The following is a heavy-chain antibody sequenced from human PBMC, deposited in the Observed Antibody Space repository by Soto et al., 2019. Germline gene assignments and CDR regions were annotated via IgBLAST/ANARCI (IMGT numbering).Heavy chain of an antibody. D-gene: IGHD3-16*01. CDR3: ARGALGSYSFDY. J-gene: IGHJ4*02. Sequence: EVQLVESGGGLFQPGGSLRLSCAASGFTFNNYWIHWVRQATGKGLVWVSRIKYDATSTNYADSVKGRFSISRDNAKNTVYLQMSSLRGDETAVYYCARGALGSYSFDYWGQGTLVTVSS. CDR2: IKYDATST. CDR1: GFTFNNYW. V-gene: IGHV3-74*01.